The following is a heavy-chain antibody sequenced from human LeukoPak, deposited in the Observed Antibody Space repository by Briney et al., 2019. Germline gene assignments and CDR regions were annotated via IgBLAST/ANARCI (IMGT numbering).Heavy chain of an antibody. CDR1: GGSISSYY. D-gene: IGHD1-26*01. J-gene: IGHJ4*02. Sequence: SETLSLTCTVSGGSISSYYWSWLRQPAGKGLEWIGRIHTNGNTNYNPSLKSRATISEDKSKNQLSPNLSSVTAADTALYYWAREGRSYRFLDYWGQGTLVTVSS. CDR3: AREGRSYRFLDY. CDR2: IHTNGNT. V-gene: IGHV4-4*07.